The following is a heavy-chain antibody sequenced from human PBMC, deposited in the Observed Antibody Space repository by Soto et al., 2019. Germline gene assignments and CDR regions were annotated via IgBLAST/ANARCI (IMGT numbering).Heavy chain of an antibody. D-gene: IGHD3-10*01. CDR3: ARGGRSDNHVIFPTDY. V-gene: IGHV3-7*04. CDR1: GFTFGSYW. Sequence: EVQLVESGGGLVQPGGSLRLSCAASGFTFGSYWMSWVRHAPGRGLEWVANLKEDGSDEYYLDSVKGRFTISRDNAKNSLYLQMNSLRDEDTAVYHCARGGRSDNHVIFPTDYWGQGTLVTVSS. CDR2: LKEDGSDE. J-gene: IGHJ4*02.